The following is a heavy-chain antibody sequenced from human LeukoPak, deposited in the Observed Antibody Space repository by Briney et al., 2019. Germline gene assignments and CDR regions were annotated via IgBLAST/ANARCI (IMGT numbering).Heavy chain of an antibody. CDR2: ISGSGSVI. CDR1: GFTFSDYY. V-gene: IGHV3-11*04. CDR3: SRDPRPCDY. Sequence: GGSLRLSCAASGFTFSDYYMTWIRQAPGKGLESVAYISGSGSVIVYADSVKGRFTISRDNAQNSLYLQMNSLTDEDTAVYYCSRDPRPCDYWGQGTLVTVSS. J-gene: IGHJ4*02.